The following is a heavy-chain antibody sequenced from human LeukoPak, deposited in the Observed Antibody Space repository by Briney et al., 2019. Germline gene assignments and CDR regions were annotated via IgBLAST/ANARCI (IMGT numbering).Heavy chain of an antibody. Sequence: GGCLRLSSAPSGFTFWSYCMTWVRHAPRKGLEWVANIYDDVTVTNYIDSVRGRFTISRDNVRNSLHLQMDSLRAEDTAVYYCSGGGGWESDFWAQGTLVTVSS. V-gene: IGHV3-7*03. J-gene: IGHJ4*02. D-gene: IGHD6-19*01. CDR3: SGGGGWESDF. CDR1: GFTFWSYC. CDR2: IYDDVTVT.